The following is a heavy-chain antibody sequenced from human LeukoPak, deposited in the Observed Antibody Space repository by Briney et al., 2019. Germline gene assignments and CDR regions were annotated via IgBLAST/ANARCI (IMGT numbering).Heavy chain of an antibody. CDR1: GGSISSGDYY. D-gene: IGHD2-2*01. V-gene: IGHV4-30-4*01. J-gene: IGHJ4*02. CDR2: IYYSGST. Sequence: PSQTLSLTCTVSGGSISSGDYYWSWIRQPPGKGLEWIGYIYYSGSTYYNPSLKSRVTISVDTSKNQFSLKLSSVTAADTAVYYCARGEGRDYQSLFDYWGQGTLVTVSS. CDR3: ARGEGRDYQSLFDY.